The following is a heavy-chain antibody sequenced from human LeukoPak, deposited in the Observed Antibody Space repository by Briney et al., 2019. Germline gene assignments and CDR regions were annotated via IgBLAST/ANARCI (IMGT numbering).Heavy chain of an antibody. V-gene: IGHV3-7*05. CDR2: INQDGGEK. CDR1: GITFSTSW. D-gene: IGHD5-24*01. Sequence: GGSLRLSCAASGITFSTSWMSWVRQAPGKGLEWVANINQDGGEKYCVDSVKGRFTISRDNAKSSLYLQMNSLRAEDTAVYYCARGDGYNYHFDYWGHGTLVTVSS. CDR3: ARGDGYNYHFDY. J-gene: IGHJ4*01.